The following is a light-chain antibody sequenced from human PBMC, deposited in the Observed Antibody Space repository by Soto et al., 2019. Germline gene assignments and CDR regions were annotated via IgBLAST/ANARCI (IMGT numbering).Light chain of an antibody. J-gene: IGKJ4*02. CDR3: QQYYETPFT. Sequence: DIVMTQSPDSLTVSLVESATISCKSIQSVLYRSTKTNYLGWYQQKPGQRPRGLIYWASTREIGVPDRFSGSGSRTEFTLTISSLQAGDAAIYYCQQYYETPFTFCGGTKVEI. CDR1: QSVLYRSTKTNY. V-gene: IGKV4-1*01. CDR2: WAS.